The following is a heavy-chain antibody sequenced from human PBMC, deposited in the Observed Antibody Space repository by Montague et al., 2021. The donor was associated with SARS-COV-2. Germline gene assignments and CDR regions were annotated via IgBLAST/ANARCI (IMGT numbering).Heavy chain of an antibody. Sequence: SETLSLTCTVSGASISRSYWSWIRQPPGKGLEWIGYIYYTGSTDXXPSLKSRVTISVDTSKNQLSLKLTSVTAADTAVYFCAGHMFDCSKGICHCYYYYGLDVVGQGNPVTGSS. J-gene: IGHJ6*02. CDR1: GASISRSY. CDR2: IYYTGST. CDR3: AGHMFDCSKGICHCYYYYGLDV. D-gene: IGHD2-8*01. V-gene: IGHV4-59*08.